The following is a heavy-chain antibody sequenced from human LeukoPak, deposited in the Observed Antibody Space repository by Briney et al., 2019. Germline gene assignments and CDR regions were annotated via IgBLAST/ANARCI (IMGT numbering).Heavy chain of an antibody. CDR2: ISAYNGNT. V-gene: IGHV1-18*01. Sequence: ASVKVSCKASGYTFTSYGISWVRQAPGQGLEWMGRISAYNGNTNYAQKLQGRVTMTTDTSTSTAYMELRSLRYDDTAVYYCARDYRLLPRPPAYYYGSGSYYHQNWFDPWGQGTLVTVSS. J-gene: IGHJ5*02. D-gene: IGHD3-10*01. CDR1: GYTFTSYG. CDR3: ARDYRLLPRPPAYYYGSGSYYHQNWFDP.